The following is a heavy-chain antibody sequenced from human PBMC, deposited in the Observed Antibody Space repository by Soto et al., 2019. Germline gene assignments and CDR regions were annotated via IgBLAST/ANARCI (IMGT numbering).Heavy chain of an antibody. Sequence: SETLSLTCTVSGGSISSYYWSWIRQPPGKGLEWIGYIYYSGSTNYNPSLKSRITISVDTSKNQFSLKLSSVTAADTAVYYCARVGPTTMPYYYYYYMDVWGKGTTVTVSS. CDR3: ARVGPTTMPYYYYYYMDV. J-gene: IGHJ6*03. CDR1: GGSISSYY. D-gene: IGHD5-12*01. CDR2: IYYSGST. V-gene: IGHV4-59*01.